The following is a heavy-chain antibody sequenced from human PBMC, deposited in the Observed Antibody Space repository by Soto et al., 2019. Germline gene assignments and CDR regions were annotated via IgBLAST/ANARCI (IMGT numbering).Heavy chain of an antibody. CDR2: ISYDGSNK. Sequence: QVQLVESGGGVVQPGKSLRLSCAASGFTFSSYGMHWVRQAPGKGLEWVAVISYDGSNKYYADSVKGRFTISRDNSKNPLYLQMYSLRPDDTAVYYCAKDGDCSSTSCYAGSFRYWGQGTLVTVSS. J-gene: IGHJ4*02. V-gene: IGHV3-30*18. CDR1: GFTFSSYG. CDR3: AKDGDCSSTSCYAGSFRY. D-gene: IGHD2-2*01.